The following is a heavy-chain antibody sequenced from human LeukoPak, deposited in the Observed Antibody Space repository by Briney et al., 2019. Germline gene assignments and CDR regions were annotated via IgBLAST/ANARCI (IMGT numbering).Heavy chain of an antibody. Sequence: SGPTLVNPTQTLTLTCTFSGFSLSTSGVGVGWIRQPPGKALEWLAVIKWNDDKSYNPSLKSRLTITKDTSKNQVVLTMTNMDPVDTATYYCAHADFWSGYDPLEYWGQGTLVTVSS. CDR1: GFSLSTSGVG. J-gene: IGHJ4*02. CDR2: IKWNDDK. CDR3: AHADFWSGYDPLEY. D-gene: IGHD3-3*01. V-gene: IGHV2-5*01.